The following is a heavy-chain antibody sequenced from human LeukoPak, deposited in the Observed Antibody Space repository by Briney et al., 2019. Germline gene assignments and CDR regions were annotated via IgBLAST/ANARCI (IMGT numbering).Heavy chain of an antibody. Sequence: SETLSLTCTVSGGSVSSGSYYWSWIRQPPGKGLEWIGYIYYNGNTNYSPSLKSRVTMSVDTSKNLFSLKVSSVTAADTAVYYCARGRSNYYGMDVWDQGTTVTVSS. D-gene: IGHD1-26*01. J-gene: IGHJ6*02. CDR1: GGSVSSGSYY. CDR2: IYYNGNT. V-gene: IGHV4-61*01. CDR3: ARGRSNYYGMDV.